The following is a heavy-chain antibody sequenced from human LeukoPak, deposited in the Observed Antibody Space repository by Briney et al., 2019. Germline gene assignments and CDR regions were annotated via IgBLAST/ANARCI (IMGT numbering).Heavy chain of an antibody. J-gene: IGHJ4*02. V-gene: IGHV4-34*01. CDR3: ARAFYSSSWYHKEDFFDY. Sequence: SETLSLTCAVYGGSFSGYYWSWIRQPPGKGLEWIGEINHSGSTNHNPSLKSRVTISVDTPKNQFSLKLSSVTAADTAVYYCARAFYSSSWYHKEDFFDYWGQGTPVTVSS. CDR2: INHSGST. CDR1: GGSFSGYY. D-gene: IGHD6-13*01.